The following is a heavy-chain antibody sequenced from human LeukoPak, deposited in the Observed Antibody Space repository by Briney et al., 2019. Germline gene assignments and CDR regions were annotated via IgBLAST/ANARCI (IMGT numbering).Heavy chain of an antibody. CDR1: GFTFSSYS. Sequence: PGGSLRPSCAASGFTFSSYSMNWVRQAPGKGLEWVSSISSSSSYIYYADSVKGRFTISRDNAKNSLYLQMNSLRAEDTAVYYRAREIAVAGTGYFDYWGQGTLVTVSS. J-gene: IGHJ4*02. D-gene: IGHD6-19*01. CDR2: ISSSSSYI. CDR3: AREIAVAGTGYFDY. V-gene: IGHV3-21*01.